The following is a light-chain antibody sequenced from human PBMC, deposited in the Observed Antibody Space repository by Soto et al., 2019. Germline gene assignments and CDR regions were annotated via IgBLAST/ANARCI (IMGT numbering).Light chain of an antibody. Sequence: EIVLTQSPGTLSLSPGERATLSCRASQRVISSYLAWYQQKPGQAPRLLIYVTSSRAAGIPDRFSGSGSVTDYTLTISRRTPEDFEGYHRQQYGSSPWTFGQGTKVEV. J-gene: IGKJ1*01. V-gene: IGKV3-20*01. CDR1: QRVISSY. CDR3: QQYGSSPWT. CDR2: VTS.